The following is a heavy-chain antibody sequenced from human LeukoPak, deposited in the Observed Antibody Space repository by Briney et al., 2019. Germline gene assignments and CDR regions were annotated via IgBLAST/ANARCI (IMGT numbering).Heavy chain of an antibody. V-gene: IGHV3-23*01. Sequence: GGSLRLSCAASGFTFSSYAMSWVRQAPGKGLGWVSAISGSGGSTYYADSVKGRFTISRDNSKNTLYLQMNSLRAEDTAVYYCAKDEGYYGSGSYPDYWGQGTLVTVSS. CDR2: ISGSGGST. D-gene: IGHD3-10*01. J-gene: IGHJ4*02. CDR1: GFTFSSYA. CDR3: AKDEGYYGSGSYPDY.